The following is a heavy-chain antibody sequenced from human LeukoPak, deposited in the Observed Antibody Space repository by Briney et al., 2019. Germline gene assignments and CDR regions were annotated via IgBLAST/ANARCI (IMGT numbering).Heavy chain of an antibody. CDR3: AKDHIVPTVPND. V-gene: IGHV3-30*02. D-gene: IGHD5-12*01. Sequence: GGSLRLSCAASGFTFSSYGMHWVRQAPGKGLEWVAFIRYDGSKKYYADSVKGRFTISRDNSKNTLYLQMSSLRAEDTAVYYCAKDHIVPTVPNDWGQGTLVTVSS. CDR1: GFTFSSYG. J-gene: IGHJ4*02. CDR2: IRYDGSKK.